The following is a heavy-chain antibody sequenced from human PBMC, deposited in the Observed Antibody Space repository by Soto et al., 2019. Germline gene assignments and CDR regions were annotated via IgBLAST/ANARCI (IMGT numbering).Heavy chain of an antibody. J-gene: IGHJ4*02. Sequence: HVPVVQSGAEVKKPGASVKVSCKTSGYTFTNYHVHWVRQAPGQGLEWMGAITPNGGSTTYARHLQGRVTITSDSSTSTVYMEMGRLRSDDSAVYDCALPKNTLGWYNFWGQGTLVTVS. D-gene: IGHD6-19*01. V-gene: IGHV1-46*01. CDR1: GYTFTNYH. CDR3: ALPKNTLGWYNF. CDR2: ITPNGGST.